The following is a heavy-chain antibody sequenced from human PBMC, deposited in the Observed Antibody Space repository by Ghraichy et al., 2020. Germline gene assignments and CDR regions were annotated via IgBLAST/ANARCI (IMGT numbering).Heavy chain of an antibody. CDR2: ISSNGGST. V-gene: IGHV3-64*01. D-gene: IGHD3-9*01. CDR3: ARFGQGYDILTGFDY. J-gene: IGHJ4*02. CDR1: GFTFSSYA. Sequence: GGSLRLSCAASGFTFSSYAMHWVRQAPGKGLEYVSAISSNGGSTYYANSVKGRFTISRDNSKNTLYLQMGSLRAEDMAVYYCARFGQGYDILTGFDYWGQGTLVTVSS.